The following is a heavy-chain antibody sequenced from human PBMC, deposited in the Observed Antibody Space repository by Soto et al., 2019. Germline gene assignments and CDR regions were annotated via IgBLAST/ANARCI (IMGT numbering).Heavy chain of an antibody. CDR2: INPNSGGT. CDR1: GYTFTGYY. J-gene: IGHJ6*03. D-gene: IGHD1-1*01. V-gene: IGHV1-2*04. CDR3: ARTLPLEPTRGYSMHV. Sequence: ASVKVSCKASGYTFTGYYMHWVRQAPGQGLEWMGWINPNSGGTNYAQKFQGWVTMTRDTSISTAYMELSRLRSDDTAVYYCARTLPLEPTRGYSMHVWGKGTTVTVSS.